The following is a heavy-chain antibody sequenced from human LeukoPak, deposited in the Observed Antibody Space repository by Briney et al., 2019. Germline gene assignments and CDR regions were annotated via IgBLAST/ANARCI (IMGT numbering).Heavy chain of an antibody. CDR3: ARDGLGVWVAFDI. D-gene: IGHD3-10*01. CDR1: GFTFSSYT. J-gene: IGHJ3*02. V-gene: IGHV3-21*01. CDR2: ISSSSSYI. Sequence: PGGSLRLSCAASGFTFSSYTMNWVRQAPGKGLEWVSSISSSSSYIYYADSVKGRFTISRDNAKNSLSLQMNSLRAEDTAVYYCARDGLGVWVAFDIWGQGTTVTVSS.